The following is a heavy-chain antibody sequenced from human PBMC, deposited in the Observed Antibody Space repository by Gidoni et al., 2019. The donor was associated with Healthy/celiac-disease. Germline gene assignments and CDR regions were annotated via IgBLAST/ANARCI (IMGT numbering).Heavy chain of an antibody. Sequence: QVQLVQSGAEVRKPGSSVKVSCKASGCTFSSYAISWVRQAPGQGLAWMGGIIPIFGTANYAQKFQGRVTITADESTSTAYMELSSLRSEDTAVYYCARAPAGYWYFDLWGRGTLVTVSS. D-gene: IGHD2-2*01. J-gene: IGHJ2*01. CDR3: ARAPAGYWYFDL. CDR2: IIPIFGTA. V-gene: IGHV1-69*12. CDR1: GCTFSSYA.